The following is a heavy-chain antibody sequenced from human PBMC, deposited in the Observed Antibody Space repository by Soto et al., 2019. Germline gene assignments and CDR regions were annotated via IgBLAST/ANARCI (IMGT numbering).Heavy chain of an antibody. V-gene: IGHV4-4*02. J-gene: IGHJ4*02. D-gene: IGHD2-15*01. CDR2: VYHTGST. Sequence: QVLLQESGPGLINASGTLSLTCGVSGGSISTNNWWSWVRQTPGQGLEWIAEVYHTGSTNYNPSLKSRLTISVDKSKNQFSLRLTSVTAADSAVYYCARVKLCNTLSCPHSFDTWGQGTLVSVSS. CDR3: ARVKLCNTLSCPHSFDT. CDR1: GGSISTNNW.